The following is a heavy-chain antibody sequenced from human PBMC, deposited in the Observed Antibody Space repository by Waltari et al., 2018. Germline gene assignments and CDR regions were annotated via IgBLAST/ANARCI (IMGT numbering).Heavy chain of an antibody. Sequence: QVQLLELGPGLVKSTEPLSLTPAVSGYSIISDYCWGWMRQPQGKGLELIGTIYQSGSTYYNPSLKSRITISLDTSKNQFSLKLNSVTAADTAGYYCARHQVGGRDFEYWGQGTLVTVSS. D-gene: IGHD1-26*01. CDR2: IYQSGST. CDR3: ARHQVGGRDFEY. J-gene: IGHJ4*02. CDR1: GYSIISDYC. V-gene: IGHV4-38-2*01.